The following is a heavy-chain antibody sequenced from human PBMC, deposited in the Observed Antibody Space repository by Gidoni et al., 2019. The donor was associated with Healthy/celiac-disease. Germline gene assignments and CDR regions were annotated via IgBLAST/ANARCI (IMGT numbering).Heavy chain of an antibody. J-gene: IGHJ4*02. CDR2: ISWHGGST. D-gene: IGHD6-13*01. CDR3: AALGPGMAAAGDFDY. CDR1: GFTFDAYT. V-gene: IGHV3-43*01. Sequence: EVQLVESGGVVVQPGGSLRLSCAASGFTFDAYTMPWVRQAPGKGLECDSLISWHGGSTYYADSVKGRFTSSRNNSKNSMYLQLNILRTEDTALYYCAALGPGMAAAGDFDYWGQGTLVTVSS.